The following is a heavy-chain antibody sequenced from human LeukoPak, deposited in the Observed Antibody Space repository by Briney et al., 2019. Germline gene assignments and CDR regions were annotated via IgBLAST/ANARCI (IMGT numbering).Heavy chain of an antibody. D-gene: IGHD6-19*01. CDR2: ISSSSSYI. CDR3: ARKWGFSGHPGGYFDY. Sequence: GSLRLSCAASGFTFSSYSMNWVRQAPGKGLEWVSSISSSSSYIYYADSVKGRFTISRDNAKNSLYLQMNSLRAEDTAVYYCARKWGFSGHPGGYFDYWGQGTLVTVSS. J-gene: IGHJ4*02. CDR1: GFTFSSYS. V-gene: IGHV3-21*01.